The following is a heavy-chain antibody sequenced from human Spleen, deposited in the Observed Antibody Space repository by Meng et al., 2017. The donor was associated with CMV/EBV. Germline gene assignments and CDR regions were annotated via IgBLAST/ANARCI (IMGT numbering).Heavy chain of an antibody. CDR3: ARPSLSFSGSPLGY. CDR2: INYSGSS. V-gene: IGHV4-61*01. CDR1: GGSVSSGNYY. Sequence: SGGSVSSGNYYWSWIRQPPGKGLEWIGYINYSGSSDCNPSLKSRATISVDKSKNQFSLNLRSVTAADTAIYYCARPSLSFSGSPLGYWGHGTLVTVSS. J-gene: IGHJ4*01. D-gene: IGHD3-16*02.